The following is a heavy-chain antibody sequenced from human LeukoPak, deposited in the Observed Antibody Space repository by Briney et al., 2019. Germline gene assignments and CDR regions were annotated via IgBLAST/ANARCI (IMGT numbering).Heavy chain of an antibody. V-gene: IGHV1-24*01. D-gene: IGHD6-13*01. Sequence: ASVKVSCKVSGYTLTELSMHWVRQAPGKGLEWVGGFDPEDGETIYAQKFQGRVTITEDTSTVTAYMDLSSLRSEDTAVYYCAKEIAAAGTGDAFDIWGQGTMVTVSS. CDR1: GYTLTELS. CDR3: AKEIAAAGTGDAFDI. J-gene: IGHJ3*02. CDR2: FDPEDGET.